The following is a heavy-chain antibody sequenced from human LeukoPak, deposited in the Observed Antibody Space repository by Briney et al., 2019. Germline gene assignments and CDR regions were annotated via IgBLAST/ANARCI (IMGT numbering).Heavy chain of an antibody. V-gene: IGHV3-23*01. CDR1: GFTVSSNY. D-gene: IGHD3-22*01. CDR2: ISGSGGST. J-gene: IGHJ4*02. CDR3: AKDLGVRRITMIVVVTLIDY. Sequence: GGSLRLSCAASGFTVSSNYMSWVRQAPGKGLEWVSAISGSGGSTYYADSVKGRFTISRDNSKNTLYLQMNSLRAEDTAVYYCAKDLGVRRITMIVVVTLIDYWGQGTLVTVSS.